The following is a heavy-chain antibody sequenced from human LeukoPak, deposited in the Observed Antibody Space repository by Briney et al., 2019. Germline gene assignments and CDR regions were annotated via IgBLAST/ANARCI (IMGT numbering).Heavy chain of an antibody. D-gene: IGHD2/OR15-2a*01. CDR2: IIPIFGTA. J-gene: IGHJ5*02. CDR1: GGTFSSYA. V-gene: IGHV1-69*13. Sequence: SVKVSCKASGGTFSSYATSWVRQAPGQGLEWMGGIIPIFGTANYAQKFQGRVTITADESTSTAYMELSSLRSEDTAVYYCASQSRTTRWFDPWGQGTLVTVSS. CDR3: ASQSRTTRWFDP.